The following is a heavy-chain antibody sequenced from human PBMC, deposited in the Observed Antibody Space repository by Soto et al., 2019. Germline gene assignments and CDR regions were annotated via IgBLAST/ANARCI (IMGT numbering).Heavy chain of an antibody. D-gene: IGHD3-10*01. V-gene: IGHV4-39*01. J-gene: IGHJ4*02. CDR3: AGIYKPYYAKRGFDY. Sequence: PSETLSLTCTVSGGSISSSSYYWGWIRQPPGKGLEWIGSIYYSGSTYYNPSLKSRVTISVDTSKNQFSLKLSSVTAADTAVYYCAGIYKPYYAKRGFDYWGQGTLVTVSS. CDR2: IYYSGST. CDR1: GGSISSSSYY.